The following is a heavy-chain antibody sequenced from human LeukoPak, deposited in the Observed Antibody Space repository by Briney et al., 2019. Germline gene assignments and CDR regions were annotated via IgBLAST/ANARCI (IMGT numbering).Heavy chain of an antibody. Sequence: PSETLSLTCAVYGGSFSGYYWSWIRQPPGKGLEWIGEINHSGSTNYNPSLKSRVTISVDTSKNQFSLKLSSVTAADTAVYYCARGHYSYGLNWGQGTLVTVSS. D-gene: IGHD5-18*01. CDR2: INHSGST. CDR1: GGSFSGYY. J-gene: IGHJ4*02. CDR3: ARGHYSYGLN. V-gene: IGHV4-34*01.